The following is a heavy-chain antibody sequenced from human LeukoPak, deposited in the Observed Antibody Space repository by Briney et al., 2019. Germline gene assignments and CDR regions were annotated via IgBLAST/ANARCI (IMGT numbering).Heavy chain of an antibody. Sequence: GGSLRLSCAASGFTFSSYWMHWVRQAPGKGLVWVSRLNSDGTNTYHADSVKGRVTISRDNAKNTVYLEMNSLRAEDTAVYYCARDLTWIQLWVDYWGQGTLVTVSS. V-gene: IGHV3-74*01. CDR3: ARDLTWIQLWVDY. J-gene: IGHJ4*02. CDR1: GFTFSSYW. D-gene: IGHD5-18*01. CDR2: LNSDGTNT.